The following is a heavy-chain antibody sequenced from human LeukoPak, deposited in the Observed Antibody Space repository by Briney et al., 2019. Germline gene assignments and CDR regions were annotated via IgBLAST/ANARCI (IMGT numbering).Heavy chain of an antibody. D-gene: IGHD3-3*01. CDR3: AIASRSNMADYYFDY. CDR1: GFTFSDYY. Sequence: GGSLRLSCAASGFTFSDYYMSWIRQAPGKGLEWVSYISSSSSYTNYADSVKGRFTISRDNAKNSLYLQMNSLRAEDTAVYYCAIASRSNMADYYFDYWGQGTLVTVSS. CDR2: ISSSSSYT. J-gene: IGHJ4*02. V-gene: IGHV3-11*03.